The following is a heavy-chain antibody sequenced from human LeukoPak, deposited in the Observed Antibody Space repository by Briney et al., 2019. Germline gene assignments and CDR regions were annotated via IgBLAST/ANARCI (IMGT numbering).Heavy chain of an antibody. CDR1: GFTLSSYA. J-gene: IGHJ4*02. CDR2: ISGSGGST. D-gene: IGHD3-10*01. Sequence: GGSLRLSCAASGFTLSSYAMSWVRQAPGKGLEWVSAISGSGGSTYYADSVKGRFTISRDNSKNTLYLQMNSLRAEDTAVYYCGRSLITMVRGVIAYWGQGTLVTVSS. CDR3: GRSLITMVRGVIAY. V-gene: IGHV3-23*01.